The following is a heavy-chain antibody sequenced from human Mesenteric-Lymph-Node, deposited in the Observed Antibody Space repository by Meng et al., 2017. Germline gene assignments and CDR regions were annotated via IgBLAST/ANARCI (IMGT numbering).Heavy chain of an antibody. J-gene: IGHJ4*02. D-gene: IGHD1-1*01. CDR1: GGSISSYY. V-gene: IGHV4-59*08. CDR3: ARHPSWGTGSIHF. Sequence: VQLQDPGPGLVKPSETLSLSCSVSGGSISSYYWSWIRQPPGKGLEWIAYIHSSGSTNYNPSLKSRVTMSVDTSKNQFSLNMRSVTAADTAVYYCARHPSWGTGSIHFWGQGTLVTVSS. CDR2: IHSSGST.